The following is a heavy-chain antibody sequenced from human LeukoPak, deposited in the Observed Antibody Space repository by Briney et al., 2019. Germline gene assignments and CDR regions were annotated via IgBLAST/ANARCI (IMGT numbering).Heavy chain of an antibody. CDR1: GYTLTELS. CDR2: FDPEDGET. D-gene: IGHD3-10*01. Sequence: ASVKVSCKVSGYTLTELSMHWVRQAPGRGLVWMGGFDPEDGETLYAQKFQCGVTMTEDTSTDPAYMELSSLRSEDTAVYYCAIRSYYGSGSPPNKFIRKKNYDKENWFDPWGQGTLVTVSS. CDR3: AIRSYYGSGSPPNKFIRKKNYDKENWFDP. V-gene: IGHV1-24*01. J-gene: IGHJ5*02.